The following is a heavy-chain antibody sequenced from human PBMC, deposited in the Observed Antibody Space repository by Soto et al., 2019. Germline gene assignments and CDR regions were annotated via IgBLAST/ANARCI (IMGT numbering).Heavy chain of an antibody. Sequence: PGXSLRLSCAASGFTFSTYAIHWVGQAPGKGLEWVAVISYDGSNKYYADSAKGRFTISRDNSKNTLYLQMNSMRAEDTDVYYCARDLYDGSHFDYWGQGTLVTVSS. CDR1: GFTFSTYA. D-gene: IGHD1-26*01. J-gene: IGHJ4*02. CDR2: ISYDGSNK. CDR3: ARDLYDGSHFDY. V-gene: IGHV3-30-3*01.